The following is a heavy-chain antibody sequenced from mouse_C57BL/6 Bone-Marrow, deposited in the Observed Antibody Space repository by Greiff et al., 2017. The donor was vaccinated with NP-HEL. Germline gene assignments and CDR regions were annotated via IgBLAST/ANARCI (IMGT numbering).Heavy chain of an antibody. CDR1: GFTFSDYY. D-gene: IGHD1-1*01. Sequence: DVHLVESEGGLVQPGSSMKLSCTASGFTFSDYYMAWVRQVPEKGLEWVANINYDGSSTYYLDSLQSRFIISRDNAKNILYLQMSSLKSEDTATYYCARDWYGSSYDWYFDVWGTGTTVTVSS. CDR2: INYDGSST. J-gene: IGHJ1*03. V-gene: IGHV5-16*01. CDR3: ARDWYGSSYDWYFDV.